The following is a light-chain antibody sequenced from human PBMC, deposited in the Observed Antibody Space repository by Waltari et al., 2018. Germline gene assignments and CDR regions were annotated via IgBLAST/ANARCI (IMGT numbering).Light chain of an antibody. Sequence: SYELTQPPSVSVSPGQTATIPCSGDVLPNTHAYWYQQKPGQSPVLVMKKDTERPSGIPERFSGSSSGATVALTISGVQAEDEADYYCQSADSRGSYHWVFGGGTKLTVL. CDR2: KDT. J-gene: IGLJ3*02. V-gene: IGLV3-25*03. CDR3: QSADSRGSYHWV. CDR1: VLPNTH.